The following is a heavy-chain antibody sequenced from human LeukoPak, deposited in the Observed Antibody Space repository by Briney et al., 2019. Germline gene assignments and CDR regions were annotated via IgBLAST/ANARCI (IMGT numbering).Heavy chain of an antibody. CDR3: AKPVTKYCFDY. J-gene: IGHJ4*02. Sequence: GGSLRLSCAASGFTFSSYAVSWVRQAPGKGLEWVSSISGSGGTTYYADSVKGRFTISRDNSRNTLCLQMNSLRAEDTAVYYCAKPVTKYCFDYWGQGALVTVSS. CDR2: ISGSGGTT. D-gene: IGHD4-17*01. V-gene: IGHV3-23*01. CDR1: GFTFSSYA.